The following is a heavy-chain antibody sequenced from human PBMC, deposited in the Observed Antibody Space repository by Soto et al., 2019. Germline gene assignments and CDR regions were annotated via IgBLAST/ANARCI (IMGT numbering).Heavy chain of an antibody. CDR3: ARIGQKHGDLLSNYYYGVDV. Sequence: QVQLQESGPGLVRPSETLSLTCTVSGASVSSGYYYWSWIRQPPGNGLEGIADIDYSGSTNYNPSLKSRVTISVDTANKQFSLKLTSVTAADTAVYYCARIGQKHGDLLSNYYYGVDVWGQGTTVTVSS. D-gene: IGHD3-10*01. J-gene: IGHJ6*02. CDR1: GASVSSGYYY. V-gene: IGHV4-61*01. CDR2: IDYSGST.